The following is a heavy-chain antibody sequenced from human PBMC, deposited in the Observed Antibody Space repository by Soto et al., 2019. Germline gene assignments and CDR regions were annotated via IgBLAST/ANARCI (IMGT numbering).Heavy chain of an antibody. CDR2: INHSGST. CDR1: GGSFSGYY. V-gene: IGHV4-34*01. Sequence: SETLSLTCAVYGGSFSGYYWSWIRQPPGKGLEWIGEINHSGSTNYNPSLKSRVTISVDTSKNQFSLKLSSVTAADTAVYYCARGKDSSSPPGFDPWGQGTLVTVSS. J-gene: IGHJ5*02. CDR3: ARGKDSSSPPGFDP. D-gene: IGHD6-6*01.